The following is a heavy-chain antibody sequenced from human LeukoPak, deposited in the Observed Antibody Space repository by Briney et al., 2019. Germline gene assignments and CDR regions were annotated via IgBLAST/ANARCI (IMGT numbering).Heavy chain of an antibody. J-gene: IGHJ4*02. CDR2: ISSSSSTI. CDR3: ARAVAVAALYFDY. D-gene: IGHD2-15*01. V-gene: IGHV3-48*04. CDR1: GFTFSSYS. Sequence: GGSLRLSCAASGFTFSSYSMNWVRQAPGKGLEWVSYISSSSSTIYYADSVKGRFTISRDNAKNSLYLQMNSLRAEDTAVYYCARAVAVAALYFDYWGQGTLVTVSS.